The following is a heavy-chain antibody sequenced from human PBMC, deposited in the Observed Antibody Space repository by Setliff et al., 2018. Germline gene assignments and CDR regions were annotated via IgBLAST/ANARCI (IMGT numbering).Heavy chain of an antibody. D-gene: IGHD3-22*01. CDR3: ANGWGYYYDSSTSCRFTNALDI. Sequence: GGSLRLSCAASGFTFGSYWMTWVRQAPEKGLEWVANIHQDGSEWHYADSVKGRLTISSDNSKNTSSLKMNSLRADDTAVYYCANGWGYYYDSSTSCRFTNALDIWGQGTMVTVSS. J-gene: IGHJ3*02. V-gene: IGHV3-7*01. CDR1: GFTFGSYW. CDR2: IHQDGSEW.